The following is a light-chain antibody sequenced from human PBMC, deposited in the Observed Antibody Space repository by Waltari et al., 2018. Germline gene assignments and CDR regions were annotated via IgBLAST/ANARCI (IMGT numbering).Light chain of an antibody. CDR2: QDVEHF. CDR3: QTWNRNTVV. V-gene: IGLV3-1*01. J-gene: IGLJ2*01. Sequence: SYELIQPPSMSVSPGQPATITCSADKLGDKFTNWYQQKAGRSPLLVIFQDVEHFRRPSGIPARFSGAKSGDTATLTISGTQTMDEADYYCQTWNRNTVVFGGGTKLT. CDR1: KLGDKF.